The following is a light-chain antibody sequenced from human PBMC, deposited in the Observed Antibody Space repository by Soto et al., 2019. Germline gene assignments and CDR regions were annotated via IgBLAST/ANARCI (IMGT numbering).Light chain of an antibody. V-gene: IGKV1-27*01. CDR2: AAS. CDR3: QNYKGAPWT. J-gene: IGKJ1*01. CDR1: QGISNY. Sequence: DIPMTQSPSSLSASVGDRVTITCRARQGISNYLVWYQQKPGKVPKLLIYAASTLQSGVPSRFSGSGSGTDFTLTISSLQPEDVATYYCQNYKGAPWTFGQGTKVEIK.